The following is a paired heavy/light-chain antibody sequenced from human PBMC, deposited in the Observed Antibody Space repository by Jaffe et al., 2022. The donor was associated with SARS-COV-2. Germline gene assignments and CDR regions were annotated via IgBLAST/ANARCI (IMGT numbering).Light chain of an antibody. J-gene: IGKJ1*01. Sequence: EIVLTQSPGTLSLSPGDRATLSCRASQSVSSSYLAWYQQKPGQSPRLLIYGASSGATGIPDRFSGSGSGTDFTLTISRLEPEDFAVYYCQQYGSSAWTFGQGTKVEIK. CDR1: QSVSSSY. CDR3: QQYGSSAWT. CDR2: GAS. V-gene: IGKV3-20*01.
Heavy chain of an antibody. V-gene: IGHV3-23*04. D-gene: IGHD5-12*01. CDR2: ISGSGGST. CDR3: AREMATISPTYYYYYYMDV. J-gene: IGHJ6*03. CDR1: GFTFSSYA. Sequence: EVQLVESGGGLVQPGGSLRLSCAASGFTFSSYAMSWVRQAPGKGLEWVSAISGSGGSTYYADSVKGRFTISRDNSRNTLYLQMNSLRAEDTAVYYCAREMATISPTYYYYYYMDVWGKGTTVTVSS.